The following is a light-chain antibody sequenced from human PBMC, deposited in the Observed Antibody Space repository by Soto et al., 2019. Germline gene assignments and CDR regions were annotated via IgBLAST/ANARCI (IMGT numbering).Light chain of an antibody. Sequence: EIVLTQSPATLSVSPGERATLSCRASQGISSLLAWYQQKPGQAPRLLIYAASTRAAGIPARFSGSGSGTDFTLTISSLQSEDFAVYYCQHYNNWHITFGQGTRLEIK. J-gene: IGKJ5*01. CDR1: QGISSL. V-gene: IGKV3-15*01. CDR3: QHYNNWHIT. CDR2: AAS.